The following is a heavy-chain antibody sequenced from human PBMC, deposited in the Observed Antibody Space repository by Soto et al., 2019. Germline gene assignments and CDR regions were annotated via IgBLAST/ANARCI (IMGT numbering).Heavy chain of an antibody. CDR2: IYHSGST. J-gene: IGHJ3*02. CDR3: ARDSTVTRNGPASDI. D-gene: IGHD4-17*01. CDR1: SGSISSSNW. V-gene: IGHV4-4*02. Sequence: QVQLQESGPGLVKPSGTLSLTCAVSSGSISSSNWWSWVRQPPGKGLEWIGEIYHSGSTNYNPSLKSRVTISVYKSKNQFSLKLSSGTAADTAVYYCARDSTVTRNGPASDIRGQGTMVTVSS.